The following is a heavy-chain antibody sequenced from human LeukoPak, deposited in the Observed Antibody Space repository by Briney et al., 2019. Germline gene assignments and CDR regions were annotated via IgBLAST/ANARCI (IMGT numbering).Heavy chain of an antibody. J-gene: IGHJ4*02. V-gene: IGHV4-39*01. CDR2: VYHIGST. CDR1: GGSISGISYY. D-gene: IGHD3-10*01. Sequence: KSSETLSLTCTVSGGSISGISYYWDWIRQPPGKGLEWIGSVYHIGSTYYNPSLKSRVTISVDTSKNQFSLELSSVTAADTAVYYCARRYYGSGSYNYFDCWGQGTLVTVSS. CDR3: ARRYYGSGSYNYFDC.